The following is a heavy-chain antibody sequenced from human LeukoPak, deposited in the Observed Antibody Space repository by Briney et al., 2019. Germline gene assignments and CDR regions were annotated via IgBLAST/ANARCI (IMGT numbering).Heavy chain of an antibody. J-gene: IGHJ4*02. CDR3: TRDPPAVLLGTYG. CDR1: GFSVTSNY. CDR2: IYSDGST. Sequence: PGGSLRLSCTASGFSVTSNYMNWVRQAPGKGLEWVSLIYSDGSTYHADSVKGRFTISRDKSNNMVYLQMNNLGVEDTAMYYCTRDPPAVLLGTYGWGQGALVTVSS. V-gene: IGHV3-66*01. D-gene: IGHD2/OR15-2a*01.